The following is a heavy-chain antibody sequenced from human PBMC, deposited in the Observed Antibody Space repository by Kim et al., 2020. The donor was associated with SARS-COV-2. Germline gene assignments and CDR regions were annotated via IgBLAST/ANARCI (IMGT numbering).Heavy chain of an antibody. CDR2: IYYSGST. CDR1: GGSISSYY. J-gene: IGHJ4*02. CDR3: AGGQFGAMGY. D-gene: IGHD3-10*01. V-gene: IGHV4-59*01. Sequence: SETLSLTCTVSGGSISSYYRSWIRQPPGKGLEWIGYIYYSGSTNYNPSLKSRVTISVDTSKNQFSLKLSSVSAADTAVYYCAGGQFGAMGYWGQGTLVTVSS.